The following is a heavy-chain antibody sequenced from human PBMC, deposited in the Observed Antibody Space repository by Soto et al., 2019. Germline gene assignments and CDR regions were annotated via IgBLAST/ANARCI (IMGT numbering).Heavy chain of an antibody. Sequence: QVHLVESGGGVVQPGRSLRLSCAASGFSFSYYAMHWVSQAPGKGLEWVAVIAYDGSKKYYADSVKGRFTISRDNSKNTLYLQMSSLRDEDTAVYYCASPYCSGGSCYHTEYFQHWGQGTLVTVSS. CDR3: ASPYCSGGSCYHTEYFQH. J-gene: IGHJ1*01. CDR1: GFSFSYYA. D-gene: IGHD2-15*01. V-gene: IGHV3-30-3*01. CDR2: IAYDGSKK.